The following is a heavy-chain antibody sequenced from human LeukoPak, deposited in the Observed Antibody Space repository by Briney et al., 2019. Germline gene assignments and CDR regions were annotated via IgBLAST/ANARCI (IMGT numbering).Heavy chain of an antibody. CDR1: GFTFSSYS. CDR2: ISSSSSYI. D-gene: IGHD3-16*01. V-gene: IGHV3-21*01. Sequence: PGGSLRLSCAASGFTFSSYSMNWVRQAPGKGLEWVSSISSSSSYIYYADSVKGRFTISRDNANNSLYLQMNSLRAEDTAVYYCARDGPVCLNFDPWGQGTLVTVSS. CDR3: ARDGPVCLNFDP. J-gene: IGHJ5*02.